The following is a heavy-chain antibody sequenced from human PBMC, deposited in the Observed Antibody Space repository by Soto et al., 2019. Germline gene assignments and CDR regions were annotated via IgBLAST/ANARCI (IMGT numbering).Heavy chain of an antibody. CDR3: ERYYYDSSGVDY. J-gene: IGHJ4*02. Sequence: SETLSLTCAVYGGSFSGYYWSWIRQPPGKGLEWIGEINHSGSTNYNPSLKSRVTISVDTSKNQFSLKLSSVTAADTAVYYCERYYYDSSGVDYWGQGTLVTVSS. CDR2: INHSGST. V-gene: IGHV4-34*01. D-gene: IGHD3-22*01. CDR1: GGSFSGYY.